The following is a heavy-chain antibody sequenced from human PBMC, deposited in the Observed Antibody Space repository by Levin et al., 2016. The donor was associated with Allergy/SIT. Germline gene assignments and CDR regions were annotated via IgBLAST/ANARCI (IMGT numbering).Heavy chain of an antibody. CDR1: GYTFTGYY. CDR2: INPNSGGT. V-gene: IGHV1-2*04. Sequence: ASVKVSCKASGYTFTGYYMHWVRQAPGQGLEWMGWINPNSGGTNYAQKFQGWVTMTRDTSISTAYMELSRLRSDDTAVYYCARDIHRSSSGFWAFDIWGQGTMVTVSS. CDR3: ARDIHRSSSGFWAFDI. D-gene: IGHD6-19*01. J-gene: IGHJ3*02.